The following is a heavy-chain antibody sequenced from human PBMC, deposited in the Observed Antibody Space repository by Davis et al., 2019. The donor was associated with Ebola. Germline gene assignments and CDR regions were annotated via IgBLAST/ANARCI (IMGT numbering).Heavy chain of an antibody. Sequence: GESLKISCAASGFTFSNYAMNWVRQAPGKGLEWVAAVSGSGDGTYYADSVKGRFTISRDNSNNTLYLQMNTLRAEDTAVYYCSKSILFVVWFDSWGQGTLVTVSS. CDR3: SKSILFVVWFDS. V-gene: IGHV3-23*01. CDR2: VSGSGDGT. CDR1: GFTFSNYA. J-gene: IGHJ5*02. D-gene: IGHD3-10*01.